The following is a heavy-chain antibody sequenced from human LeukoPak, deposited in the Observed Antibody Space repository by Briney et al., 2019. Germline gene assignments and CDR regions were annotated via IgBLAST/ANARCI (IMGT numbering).Heavy chain of an antibody. J-gene: IGHJ3*02. D-gene: IGHD6-19*01. V-gene: IGHV3-21*04. CDR2: ISSSSSYI. CDR1: GFTFSSYS. Sequence: GGSLRLSCAASGFTFSSYSMNWVRQAPGKGLEWVSSISSSSSYIYYADSVKGRFTISRDNAKNSLYLQMNSLRAEDTAVYYCARYGSGWDAFDIWGQGTMVTVSS. CDR3: ARYGSGWDAFDI.